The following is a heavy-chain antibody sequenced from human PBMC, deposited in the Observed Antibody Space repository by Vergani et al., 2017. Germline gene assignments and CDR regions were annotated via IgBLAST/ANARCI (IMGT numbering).Heavy chain of an antibody. CDR3: AREGYCXGGSCPPYYYYYYGMDV. J-gene: IGHJ6*02. V-gene: IGHV1-69*04. CDR1: GGTFSSYA. Sequence: QVQLVQSGAEVKKPGSSVKVSCKASGGTFSSYAISWVRQAPGQGLEWMGRIIPILGIANYAQKFQGRVTITADKSTSTAYMELSSLRSEDTAVYYCAREGYCXGGSCPPYYYYYYGMDVWCQGTTVTVSS. D-gene: IGHD2-15*01. CDR2: IIPILGIA.